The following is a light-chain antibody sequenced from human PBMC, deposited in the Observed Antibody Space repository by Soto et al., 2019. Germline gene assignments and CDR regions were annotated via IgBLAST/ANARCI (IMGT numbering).Light chain of an antibody. J-gene: IGKJ2*01. CDR3: QQYNNWPPYT. CDR2: GAS. Sequence: EIVMTQSPATLSVSPGERATLSCRASRSLSSNLAWYQQKPGQAPRLLIYGASTRAAGIPARFSGSGSGTEFTLTITSLQSEDFAVYYCQQYNNWPPYTFGQGTKLESK. CDR1: RSLSSN. V-gene: IGKV3-15*01.